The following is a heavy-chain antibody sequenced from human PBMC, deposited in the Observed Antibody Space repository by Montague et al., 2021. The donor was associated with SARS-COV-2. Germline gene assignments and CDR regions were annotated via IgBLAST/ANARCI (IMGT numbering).Heavy chain of an antibody. CDR1: GGSFSGHY. CDR3: ARGRIEVPMIVVVLTGASYYMDV. Sequence: SKTLSLTCAVYGGSFSGHYWSWIRQPPGKGLEWIGEINNSGSTNYNPSLKSRVTISVDTSKNQFSLKLHSVTAADTAVYYCARGRIEVPMIVVVLTGASYYMDVWGKGTTVTVSS. J-gene: IGHJ6*03. D-gene: IGHD3-22*01. CDR2: INNSGST. V-gene: IGHV4-34*01.